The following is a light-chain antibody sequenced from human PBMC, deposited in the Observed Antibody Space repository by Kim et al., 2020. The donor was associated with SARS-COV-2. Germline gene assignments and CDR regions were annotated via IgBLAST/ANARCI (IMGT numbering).Light chain of an antibody. J-gene: IGKJ3*01. CDR3: QQSYSSPLT. V-gene: IGKV1-39*01. CDR1: QSISSY. Sequence: DIQMTQSPSSLSASAGDRVTITCRASQSISSYLNWYQQKPGKAPKLLIYAASSLQSGVPSRFSGSGSGTDFTLTISSLQLEDFAIYYCQQSYSSPLTFGPGTKVDIK. CDR2: AAS.